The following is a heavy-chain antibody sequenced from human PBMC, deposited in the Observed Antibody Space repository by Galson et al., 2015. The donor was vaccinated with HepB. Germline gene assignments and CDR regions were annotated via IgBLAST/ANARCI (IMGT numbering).Heavy chain of an antibody. CDR1: GGTLSSYA. V-gene: IGHV1-69*13. Sequence: SVKVSCKASGGTLSSYAISWVRQAPGQGLEWMGGIIPIFGTANYAQKFQGRVTITADESTSTAYMELSSLRSEDTAVYYCARVRGDYYGSGPYYFDYWGQGTLVTVSS. J-gene: IGHJ4*02. D-gene: IGHD3-10*01. CDR3: ARVRGDYYGSGPYYFDY. CDR2: IIPIFGTA.